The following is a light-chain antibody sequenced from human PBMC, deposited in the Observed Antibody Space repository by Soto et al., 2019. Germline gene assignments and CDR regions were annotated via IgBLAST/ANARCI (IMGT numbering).Light chain of an antibody. Sequence: EIVLTQSPGTLSLSPGERTTLSCRASQSVSNSALAWYQQKPGQAPRLLIYGASSRATGIPARFSGSGSGADFTLAISRLESGDFAVYYCQQYGSSPETFGQGTKVEIK. CDR2: GAS. J-gene: IGKJ1*01. CDR3: QQYGSSPET. CDR1: QSVSNSA. V-gene: IGKV3-20*01.